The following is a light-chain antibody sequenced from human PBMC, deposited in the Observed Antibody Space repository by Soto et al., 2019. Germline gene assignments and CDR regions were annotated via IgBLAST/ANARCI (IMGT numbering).Light chain of an antibody. J-gene: IGKJ2*01. CDR2: KVS. V-gene: IGKV2-30*02. CDR1: QSLVHSDGNTY. CDR3: MQGTHWLPYT. Sequence: DVVLTQSPLSLPVTLGQPASISCRSSQSLVHSDGNTYLDWLQQRPGQSPRRLIYKVSNRDSGVPERFSGNSSDTHFTMNISWVEAEDHGVSYCMQGTHWLPYTFGQGTKVEIK.